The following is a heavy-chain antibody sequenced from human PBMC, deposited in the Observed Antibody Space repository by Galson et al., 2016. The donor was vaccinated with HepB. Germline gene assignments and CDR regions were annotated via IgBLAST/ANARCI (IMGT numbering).Heavy chain of an antibody. J-gene: IGHJ4*02. CDR3: ARVVFGSPIS. V-gene: IGHV3-33*01. Sequence: SLRLSCAASGFTFTTYGMHWVRQAPGQGLEWVAVIWYDGTNKYYAASVKGRFTISRDNAKNTLFPQMNSLRAEDTAVYYCARVVFGSPISWGQGALVTVSS. D-gene: IGHD3-16*01. CDR1: GFTFTTYG. CDR2: IWYDGTNK.